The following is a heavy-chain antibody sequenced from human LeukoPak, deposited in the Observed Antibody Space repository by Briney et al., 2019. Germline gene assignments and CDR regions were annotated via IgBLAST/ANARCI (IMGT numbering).Heavy chain of an antibody. D-gene: IGHD3-16*01. CDR3: ARGGFSRGDY. CDR2: IKQDRSER. V-gene: IGHV3-7*01. Sequence: GGSLRLSCAASGFSFSNYWMSWVRQAPGKGLEWVAKIKQDRSERYYVDSVKGRFTISRDNAKNSLYLQMSSLRDEDTAVYYCARGGFSRGDYWGQGTLVTVSS. J-gene: IGHJ4*02. CDR1: GFSFSNYW.